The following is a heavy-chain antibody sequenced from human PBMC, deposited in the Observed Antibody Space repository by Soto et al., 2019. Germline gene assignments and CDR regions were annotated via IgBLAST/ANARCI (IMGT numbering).Heavy chain of an antibody. D-gene: IGHD2-15*01. J-gene: IGHJ5*02. CDR3: AREGYCSGGSCWGKWFDP. V-gene: IGHV3-48*03. CDR1: GFTFSTYE. Sequence: EVQLVESGGGLVQPGGSLRLSCAASGFTFSTYEMNWVRQAPGKGLEWVSCISSSGSTIYYADSVKGRFTISRDNAKKSLYLQMNSLRAEDTAVYYCAREGYCSGGSCWGKWFDPWGQGTLVTVSS. CDR2: ISSSGSTI.